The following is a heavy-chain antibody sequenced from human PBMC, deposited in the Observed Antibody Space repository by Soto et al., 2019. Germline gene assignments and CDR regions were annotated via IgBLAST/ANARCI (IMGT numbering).Heavy chain of an antibody. CDR1: GYTFIRYG. CDR3: ARGGYYDYDWGRLNYYGLDV. Sequence: QVQLVQSAAEVRKPGASVKVSCRASGYTFIRYGITWVRQAPGQGLEWMGWISSYNDYTEYAQRFQGRVTRTAETYTRTLHRDLRNVRSEDTGIYYCARGGYYDYDWGRLNYYGLDVWGQGTAVTVSS. CDR2: ISSYNDYT. V-gene: IGHV1-18*01. J-gene: IGHJ6*02. D-gene: IGHD3-16*01.